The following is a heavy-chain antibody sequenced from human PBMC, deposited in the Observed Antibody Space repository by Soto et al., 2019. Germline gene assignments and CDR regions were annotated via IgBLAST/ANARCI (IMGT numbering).Heavy chain of an antibody. Sequence: GGSLRLSCAASGFTFSSNGMHWVRQAPGKGLECVAVIWYDGSNKYYADSVKGRFTISRDNSKNMVYLQMNSLRVEDTAVYYCARWGNDRPLDYWGQGTLVTVSS. V-gene: IGHV3-33*01. D-gene: IGHD1-1*01. CDR2: IWYDGSNK. CDR3: ARWGNDRPLDY. J-gene: IGHJ4*02. CDR1: GFTFSSNG.